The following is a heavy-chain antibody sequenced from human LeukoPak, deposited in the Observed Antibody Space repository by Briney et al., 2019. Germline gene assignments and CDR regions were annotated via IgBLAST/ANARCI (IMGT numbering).Heavy chain of an antibody. CDR2: IVVGSGNT. Sequence: GSSVKVSCKASGFTFTNSAVQWLRQARGQRLEWIGWIVVGSGNTNYAQKFQERVTIARDMSTSTAYMELSSLRFDDTAVYYCAAGYKEMATIGEGFDQWGQGTLVTLSS. D-gene: IGHD5-24*01. CDR1: GFTFTNSA. CDR3: AAGYKEMATIGEGFDQ. V-gene: IGHV1-58*01. J-gene: IGHJ4*02.